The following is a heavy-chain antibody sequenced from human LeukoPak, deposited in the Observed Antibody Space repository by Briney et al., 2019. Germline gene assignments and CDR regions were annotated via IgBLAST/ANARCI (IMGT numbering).Heavy chain of an antibody. CDR1: GFTFSSYW. Sequence: GGSLRLSCAASGFTFSSYWMHWVRQAPGKGLVWVSRINSDGSSTSYADSVKGRFTISRDNAKNTLYLQMNSLRAEDTAVYYCARGVGYCSSTSCYWWLDPWGQGTLVTVSS. V-gene: IGHV3-74*01. CDR3: ARGVGYCSSTSCYWWLDP. D-gene: IGHD2-2*01. CDR2: INSDGSST. J-gene: IGHJ5*02.